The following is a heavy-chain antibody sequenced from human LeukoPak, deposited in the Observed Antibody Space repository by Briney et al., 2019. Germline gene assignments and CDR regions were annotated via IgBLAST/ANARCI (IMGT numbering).Heavy chain of an antibody. J-gene: IGHJ4*02. D-gene: IGHD3-10*01. V-gene: IGHV3-30*18. CDR3: AKDRENIWFGELSGEFDY. Sequence: GSLRLSCAASGFTVSSYGMHGVRQAPGKGLEWVAVISYDGSNKYYADSVKGRFTISRDNSKNTLYLQMNRLRAEDTAGYYCAKDRENIWFGELSGEFDYWGQGSLVTVSS. CDR2: ISYDGSNK. CDR1: GFTVSSYG.